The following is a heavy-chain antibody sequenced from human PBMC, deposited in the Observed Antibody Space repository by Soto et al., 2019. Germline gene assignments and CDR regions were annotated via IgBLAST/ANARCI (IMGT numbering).Heavy chain of an antibody. V-gene: IGHV2-5*02. CDR2: IYWDDDK. J-gene: IGHJ4*02. CDR3: AHSSGWLRLQYYDXSGTPFDY. CDR1: XFSLSTSGVG. D-gene: IGHD3-22*01. Sequence: SGPTLVNPTQTLTLTCTFSXFSLSTSGVGVGWIRQPPGKALEWLALIYWDDDKRYSPSLKSRLTITKDTSKNQVVLTMTNMDPVDTATYYCAHSSGWLRLQYYDXSGTPFDYWGQGTLVTVSS.